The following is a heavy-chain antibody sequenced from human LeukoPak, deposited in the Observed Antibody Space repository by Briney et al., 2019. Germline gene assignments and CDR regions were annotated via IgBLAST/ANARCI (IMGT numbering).Heavy chain of an antibody. CDR1: GGSFSGYY. V-gene: IGHV4-34*01. J-gene: IGHJ4*02. CDR3: ARHRASGRQWLVRGTFDY. D-gene: IGHD6-19*01. Sequence: SETLSLTCAVYGGSFSGYYWSWIRQPPGKGLEWIGEINHSGSTDYNPSLKSRVTISVDTSKNQFSLKLSSVTAADTAVYYCARHRASGRQWLVRGTFDYWGQGTLVTVSS. CDR2: INHSGST.